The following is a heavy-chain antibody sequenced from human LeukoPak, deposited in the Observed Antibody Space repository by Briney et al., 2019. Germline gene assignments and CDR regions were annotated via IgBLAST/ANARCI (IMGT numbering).Heavy chain of an antibody. D-gene: IGHD2-2*01. CDR3: ARDLDCSSTSCYPADAFDI. Sequence: SVKVSCKASGGTFSSYAISWVRQAPGQGLEWMGGIIPIFGTANYAQKFQGRVTITTDESTSTAYMELSSLRSEDTAVYYCARDLDCSSTSCYPADAFDIWGQGTMVTVSS. V-gene: IGHV1-69*05. CDR1: GGTFSSYA. CDR2: IIPIFGTA. J-gene: IGHJ3*02.